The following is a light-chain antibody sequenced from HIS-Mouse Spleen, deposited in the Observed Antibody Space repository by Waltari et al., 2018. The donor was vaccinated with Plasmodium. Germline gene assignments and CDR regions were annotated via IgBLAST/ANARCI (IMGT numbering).Light chain of an antibody. CDR1: SSNIGRNT. V-gene: IGLV1-44*01. CDR2: SNN. Sequence: QSVLTQPPSASGTPGQRVTISCPGSSSNIGRNTVNWYQQLPGTAPKLRIYSNNQRPSGVPDRFSGSKSGTSASLAISGLQSEDEADYYCAAWDDSLNGPVFGGGTKLTVL. CDR3: AAWDDSLNGPV. J-gene: IGLJ3*02.